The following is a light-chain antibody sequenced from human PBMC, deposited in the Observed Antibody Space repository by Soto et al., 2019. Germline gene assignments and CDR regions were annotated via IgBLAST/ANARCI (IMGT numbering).Light chain of an antibody. J-gene: IGKJ5*01. V-gene: IGKV3D-20*01. CDR3: QQYGSSPT. Sequence: EIVLTQSPATLSLSPGERATLSCGVSQSINSNYLALYQQKPGLAPRLVIYDTSRRAPGIPDRLTGSGSGTDFTLTISRLEPEDSAINYCQQYGSSPTFGQGTRLEIK. CDR1: QSINSNY. CDR2: DTS.